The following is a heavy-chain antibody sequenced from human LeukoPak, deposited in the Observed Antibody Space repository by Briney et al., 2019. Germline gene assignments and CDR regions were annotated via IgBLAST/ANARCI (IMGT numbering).Heavy chain of an antibody. D-gene: IGHD5-18*01. Sequence: ASVKVSCKVSGGTFSSYTISWVRQAPGQGLEWMGGIIPIFGTTNYAQKFQGRVTITADDSTRTAYMELSSLRSEDTAVYYCAREPARGFSDAYDMDVWGQGTTVTVSS. V-gene: IGHV1-69*01. J-gene: IGHJ6*02. CDR3: AREPARGFSDAYDMDV. CDR2: IIPIFGTT. CDR1: GGTFSSYT.